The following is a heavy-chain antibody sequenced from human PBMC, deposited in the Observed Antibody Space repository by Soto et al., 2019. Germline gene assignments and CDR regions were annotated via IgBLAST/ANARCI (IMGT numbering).Heavy chain of an antibody. J-gene: IGHJ4*02. CDR2: ISSSSSTI. Sequence: EVQLVESGGGLVQPGGSLRLSCAASGFTFSSYSMNWVRQAPGEGLEWVSYISSSSSTIYYADSVKGRFTISRDNAKNSLDLQMNGLRAEDTAVYYCARDKGRSPLDYWGQGTLVTVSS. V-gene: IGHV3-48*01. D-gene: IGHD2-15*01. CDR1: GFTFSSYS. CDR3: ARDKGRSPLDY.